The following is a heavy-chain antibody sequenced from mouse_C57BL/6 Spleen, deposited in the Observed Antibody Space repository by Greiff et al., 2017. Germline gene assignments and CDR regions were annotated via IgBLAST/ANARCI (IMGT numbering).Heavy chain of an antibody. CDR1: GFTFSNYW. D-gene: IGHD1-1*01. CDR3: TASSYYYGSSYWYFDV. CDR2: IRLKSDNYAT. J-gene: IGHJ1*03. Sequence: EVKLEESGGGLVQPGGSMKLSCVASGFTFSNYWMNWVRQSPEKGLEWVAQIRLKSDNYATHYAESVKGRFTISRDDSKSSVYLQMNNLRAEDTGIYYCTASSYYYGSSYWYFDVWGTGTTVTVSS. V-gene: IGHV6-3*01.